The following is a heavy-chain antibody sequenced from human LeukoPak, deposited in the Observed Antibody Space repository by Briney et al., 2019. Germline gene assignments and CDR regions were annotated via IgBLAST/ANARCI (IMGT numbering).Heavy chain of an antibody. CDR1: GFTFTNHA. CDR2: IRESGAKT. J-gene: IGHJ6*02. D-gene: IGHD2-8*02. V-gene: IGHV3-23*01. Sequence: GGSLRLSCAASGFTFTNHAMSWVRQAPGKGLEWVSGIRESGAKTFYADSVKGRFTVSRDSFKNTLSLEMNSLRGEDTAIYLCGNPASYWGGPSQYYSMDVWGQGTTVTVSS. CDR3: GNPASYWGGPSQYYSMDV.